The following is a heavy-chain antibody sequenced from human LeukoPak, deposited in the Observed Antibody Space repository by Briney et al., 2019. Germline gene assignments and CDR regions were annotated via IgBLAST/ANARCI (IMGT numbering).Heavy chain of an antibody. Sequence: SETLSLTCTVSGGSISSYYWSWIRQPPGKGLEWIGYIYYSGSTNYDPSLKSRVTISVDTSKNQFSLKLSSVTAADTAVYYCATSSTSLGAFDIWGQGTMVTVSS. D-gene: IGHD2-2*01. J-gene: IGHJ3*02. V-gene: IGHV4-59*01. CDR1: GGSISSYY. CDR3: ATSSTSLGAFDI. CDR2: IYYSGST.